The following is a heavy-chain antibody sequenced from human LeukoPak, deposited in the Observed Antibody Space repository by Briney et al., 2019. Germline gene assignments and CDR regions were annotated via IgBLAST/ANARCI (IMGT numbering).Heavy chain of an antibody. CDR1: SGSISSSSYY. V-gene: IGHV4-39*07. J-gene: IGHJ5*02. D-gene: IGHD4-11*01. Sequence: SETLSLTCTVSSGSISSSSYYWGWIRQPPGKGLEWIGSIYYSGSTYYNPSLKSRVTISVDTSKNQFSLKLSSVTAADTAVYYCARVATTVRGGDWFDPWGQGTLVTVSS. CDR3: ARVATTVRGGDWFDP. CDR2: IYYSGST.